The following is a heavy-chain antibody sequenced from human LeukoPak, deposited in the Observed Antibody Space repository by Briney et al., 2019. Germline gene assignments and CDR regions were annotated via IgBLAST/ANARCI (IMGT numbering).Heavy chain of an antibody. D-gene: IGHD2-15*01. V-gene: IGHV3-30*02. CDR2: IWYDGSNK. Sequence: PGGSLRLSCAASGFTFSSYGMHWVRQAPGKGLESVAVIWYDGSNKYYADSVKGRFTISRDNSKNTLYLQMDSLRAEDTAVYYCAGGLLGCRGGSCYPTDYWGQGTLVTVSS. CDR3: AGGLLGCRGGSCYPTDY. J-gene: IGHJ4*02. CDR1: GFTFSSYG.